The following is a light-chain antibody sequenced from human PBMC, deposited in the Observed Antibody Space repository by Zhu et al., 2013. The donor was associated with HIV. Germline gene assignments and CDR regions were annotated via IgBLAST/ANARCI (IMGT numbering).Light chain of an antibody. CDR1: QSVSSSY. Sequence: EIVLTQSPVTLSLSPGERATLSCGASQSVSSSYLAWYQQRPGLAPRLLIYGASTRATGVPARFSGSGSGTEFTLTISRLEAEDSAVYYCQQYGLPPDTFGQGTRLDFK. V-gene: IGKV3D-20*01. CDR2: GAS. J-gene: IGKJ5*01. CDR3: QQYGLPPDT.